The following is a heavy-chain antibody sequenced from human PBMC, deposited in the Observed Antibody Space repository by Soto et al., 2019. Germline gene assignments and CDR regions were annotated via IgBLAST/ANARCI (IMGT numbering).Heavy chain of an antibody. CDR2: ITSGGTT. D-gene: IGHD1-26*01. V-gene: IGHV3-48*03. Sequence: PGCSPKLCCTASGVSLCSYEMTWARQAPGKGLEWISYITSGGTTYYADSAKGRFTISRDNAKNSLYLHLNSLTAEDTAIYYCARVLYATWSSFDYWGQGTLVTVSS. J-gene: IGHJ4*02. CDR1: GVSLCSYE. CDR3: ARVLYATWSSFDY.